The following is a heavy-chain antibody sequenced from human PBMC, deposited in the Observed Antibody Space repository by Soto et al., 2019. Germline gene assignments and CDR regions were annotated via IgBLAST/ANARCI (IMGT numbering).Heavy chain of an antibody. J-gene: IGHJ6*02. D-gene: IGHD3-3*01. Sequence: ASVKVSCKASGGTFSSYAISWVRQAPGQGLEWMGGIIPIFGTANYAQKFQGRVTITADESTSTAYMELSSLRSEDTAVYYCARGPFDFWSGYNQYYYYGMDVWGQGTTVTVSS. CDR3: ARGPFDFWSGYNQYYYYGMDV. V-gene: IGHV1-69*13. CDR2: IIPIFGTA. CDR1: GGTFSSYA.